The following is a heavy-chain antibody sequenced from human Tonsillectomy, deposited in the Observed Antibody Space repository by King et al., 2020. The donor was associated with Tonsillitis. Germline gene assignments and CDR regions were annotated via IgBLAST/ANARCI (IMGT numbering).Heavy chain of an antibody. Sequence: QLQESGPGLVKPSETLSLTCTVSGDSISSDTYYWGWIRQPPGKGLEWIATIYYTGSTYYNPSLKSRVTISEDTSKNQFSLRLSSVTAADTAVYYCAGCHCPVTSCYTFDYWGQGTLAT. D-gene: IGHD2-2*01. V-gene: IGHV4-39*01. CDR3: AGCHCPVTSCYTFDY. CDR1: GDSISSDTYY. J-gene: IGHJ4*02. CDR2: IYYTGST.